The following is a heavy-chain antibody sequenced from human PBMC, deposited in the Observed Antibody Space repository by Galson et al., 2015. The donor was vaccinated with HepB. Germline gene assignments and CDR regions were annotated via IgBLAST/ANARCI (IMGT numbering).Heavy chain of an antibody. CDR3: ARDQEWELLLHSSSGRDA. J-gene: IGHJ6*02. CDR1: GFTFSNYW. D-gene: IGHD1-26*01. CDR2: IYSDGSST. V-gene: IGHV3-74*01. Sequence: SLRLSCAASGFTFSNYWMHWVRQAPGKGLVWVSRIYSDGSSTSYADSVKGRFTISRDNAKNTLYLQMNSLRAEDTAVYYCARDQEWELLLHSSSGRDAWGQVTTGTVPS.